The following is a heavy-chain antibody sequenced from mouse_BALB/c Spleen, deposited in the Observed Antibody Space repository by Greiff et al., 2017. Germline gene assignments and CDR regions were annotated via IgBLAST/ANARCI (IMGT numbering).Heavy chain of an antibody. V-gene: IGHV2-9*02. CDR1: GFSLTSYG. J-gene: IGHJ3*01. Sequence: VKLVESGPGLVAPSQSLSITCTVSGFSLTSYGVHWVRQPPGKGLEWLGVIWAGGSTNYNSALMSRLSISKDNSKSQVFLKMNSLQTDDTAMYYCASWVRREGLAYWGQGTLVTVSA. D-gene: IGHD2-14*01. CDR3: ASWVRREGLAY. CDR2: IWAGGST.